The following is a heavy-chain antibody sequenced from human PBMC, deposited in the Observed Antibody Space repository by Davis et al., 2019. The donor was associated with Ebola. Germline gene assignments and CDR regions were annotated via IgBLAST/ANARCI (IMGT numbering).Heavy chain of an antibody. V-gene: IGHV3-21*01. Sequence: GESLKISCAASGFTFSSYSMNWVRQAPGKGLEWFSSISSSSSYIYYADSVKGRFTISRDNAKNSLYLQMNSLRAEDTAVYYCASSYWASIAVAGTRGSFDIWGQGTMVTVSS. CDR2: ISSSSSYI. CDR1: GFTFSSYS. D-gene: IGHD6-19*01. J-gene: IGHJ3*02. CDR3: ASSYWASIAVAGTRGSFDI.